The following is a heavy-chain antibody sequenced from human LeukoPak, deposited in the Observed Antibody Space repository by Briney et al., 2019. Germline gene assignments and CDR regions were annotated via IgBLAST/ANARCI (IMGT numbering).Heavy chain of an antibody. D-gene: IGHD5-18*01. J-gene: IGHJ5*02. CDR3: ARLLVDSYGYWFDP. CDR2: IYYSGST. Sequence: PSETLSLTCTVSGDSISSYYWSWIRQPPGKGLEWIGYIYYSGSTNYNPSLKSRVPISVDTSKNQFSLKLTSVTAADTAVYYCARLLVDSYGYWFDPWGQGSLVTVSS. CDR1: GDSISSYY. V-gene: IGHV4-59*08.